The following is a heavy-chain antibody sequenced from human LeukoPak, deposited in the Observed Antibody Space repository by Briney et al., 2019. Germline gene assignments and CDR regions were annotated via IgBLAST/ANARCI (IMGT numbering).Heavy chain of an antibody. CDR1: GHFIQSCY. D-gene: IGHD3-10*01. CDR2: IYYTGST. CDR3: AKEGRGGLDGFDPFEI. V-gene: IGHV4-59*12. Sequence: SETLSLTCAVSGHFIQSCYWRWPRQSPGKGLESIGYIYYTGSTNYNPSLKSRVTMSVDTSKTALALRLTAVTAADTAESAGAKEGRGGLDGFDPFEIWGRGTMVIVSS. J-gene: IGHJ3*02.